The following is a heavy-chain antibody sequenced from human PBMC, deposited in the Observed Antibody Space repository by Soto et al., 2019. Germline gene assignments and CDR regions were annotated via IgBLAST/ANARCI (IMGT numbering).Heavy chain of an antibody. CDR1: GFTFDDYA. Sequence: PGGSLRLSCAASGFTFDDYAMHWVRQAPGKGLEWVSGISWNSGSIGYADSVKGRFTISRDNAKNSLYLQMNSLRAEDTALYYCAKDTPLWFGEFLGWFDPWGQGTLVTVSS. J-gene: IGHJ5*02. CDR3: AKDTPLWFGEFLGWFDP. V-gene: IGHV3-9*01. CDR2: ISWNSGSI. D-gene: IGHD3-10*01.